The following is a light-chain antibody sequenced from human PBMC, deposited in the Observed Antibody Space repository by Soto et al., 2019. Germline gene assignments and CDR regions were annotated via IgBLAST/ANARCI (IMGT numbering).Light chain of an antibody. V-gene: IGKV3D-15*01. Sequence: VLTQFSVTLSCFSGERATLFCRASQSVSSYLAWYQQKPGQAPRLLMYGASSRASGIPDRFSGSGSGTDFTLTISSLQSEDFAVYYCQQYNNWPRTFGQGTKVDIK. J-gene: IGKJ1*01. CDR2: GAS. CDR1: QSVSSY. CDR3: QQYNNWPRT.